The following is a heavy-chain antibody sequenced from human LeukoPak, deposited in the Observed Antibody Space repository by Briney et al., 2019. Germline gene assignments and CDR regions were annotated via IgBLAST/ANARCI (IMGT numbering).Heavy chain of an antibody. D-gene: IGHD3-22*01. V-gene: IGHV3-21*01. J-gene: IGHJ4*02. CDR1: GFTFSSYA. CDR2: ISSSSSYI. Sequence: PGGSLRLSCAASGFTFSSYAMHWVRQAPGKGLEWVSSISSSSSYIYYADSVKGRFTISRDNAKNSLYLQMNSLRAEDTAVYYCARGPDYYDSSGYPSTCWGQGTLVTVSS. CDR3: ARGPDYYDSSGYPSTC.